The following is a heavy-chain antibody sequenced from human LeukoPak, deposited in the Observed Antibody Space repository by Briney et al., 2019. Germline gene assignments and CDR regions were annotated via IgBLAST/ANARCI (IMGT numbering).Heavy chain of an antibody. Sequence: GGSLRLPCAASGFIFTYDWMSWVRQAPGKGLEWVGRIKSKTDGGTTDYAAPVKGRFTISRDESRNTLYLQMNSPKTEDTAVYYCTTLYDILTGYYPRWGQGTLVTVSS. CDR3: TTLYDILTGYYPR. J-gene: IGHJ4*02. CDR1: GFIFTYDW. D-gene: IGHD3-9*01. CDR2: IKSKTDGGTT. V-gene: IGHV3-15*01.